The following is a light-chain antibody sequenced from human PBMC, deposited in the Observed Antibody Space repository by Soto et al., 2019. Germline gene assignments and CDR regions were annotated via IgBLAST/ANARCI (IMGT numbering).Light chain of an antibody. CDR2: GAS. J-gene: IGKJ1*01. CDR3: QPYNNWPRP. CDR1: QSVSSN. V-gene: IGKV3-15*01. Sequence: EIVMTQSPATLSVSPGERATLSCRASQSVSSNLAWYQQKPGQAPRLLIYGASTRATGIPARFSGSGSGTEFTLTISSLQSEDFAVYYCQPYNNWPRPFGQGTKVDIK.